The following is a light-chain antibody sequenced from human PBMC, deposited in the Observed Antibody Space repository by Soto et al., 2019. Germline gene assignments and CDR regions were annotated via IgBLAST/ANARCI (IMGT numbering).Light chain of an antibody. CDR3: TSWTSSSVV. J-gene: IGLJ2*01. Sequence: QSVLTQPASVSGSPGQSITISCTGTSSDVGGYNYVSWYQQHPGKAPKLMIYDVSNRPSGVSNRFSGSKSGNTASLTISGLQAEDEADYYCTSWTSSSVVFGGGTKLTVL. CDR2: DVS. CDR1: SSDVGGYNY. V-gene: IGLV2-14*03.